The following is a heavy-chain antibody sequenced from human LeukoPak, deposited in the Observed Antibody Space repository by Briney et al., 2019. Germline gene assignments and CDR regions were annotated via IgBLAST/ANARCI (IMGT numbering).Heavy chain of an antibody. V-gene: IGHV5-51*01. D-gene: IGHD6-13*01. CDR3: AKWIAAAGTYYFDY. Sequence: GESLKISCKGSGYSFTNYWIGWVRQMPGKGLECMGIIYPGDSNTRYSPSFQGQVTISADKSISTAYLQWSSLEASDTAMDYCAKWIAAAGTYYFDYWGQGTLVTVSS. J-gene: IGHJ4*02. CDR1: GYSFTNYW. CDR2: IYPGDSNT.